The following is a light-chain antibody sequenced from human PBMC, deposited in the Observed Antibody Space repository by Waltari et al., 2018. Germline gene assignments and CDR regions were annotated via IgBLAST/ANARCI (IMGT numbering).Light chain of an antibody. CDR2: DDN. J-gene: IGLJ3*02. CDR3: ATWDNGLTAVV. V-gene: IGLV1-51*01. Sequence: QSVLTQPPSVSAAPGQKVTISCSGSSSNIGNYFVSWYHQLPGATPKLHIYDDNKRPSGIPDRFSASKSGTSATRDITGLQIGDEADYYCATWDNGLTAVVCGGGTKLTVL. CDR1: SSNIGNYF.